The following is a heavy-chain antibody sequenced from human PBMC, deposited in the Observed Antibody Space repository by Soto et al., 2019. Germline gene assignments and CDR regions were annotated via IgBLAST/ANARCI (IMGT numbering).Heavy chain of an antibody. CDR2: IDWDDDK. J-gene: IGHJ6*02. Sequence: SGPTLVNPTQTLTLTCTFSGFSLSTSGMRVSWIRQPPGKALEWLARIDWDDDKFYSTSLKTRLTISKDTSKNQVVLTMTNMDPVDTATYYCARGGYYSYGMDVWGQGTTVTVSS. D-gene: IGHD2-15*01. V-gene: IGHV2-70*04. CDR3: ARGGYYSYGMDV. CDR1: GFSLSTSGMR.